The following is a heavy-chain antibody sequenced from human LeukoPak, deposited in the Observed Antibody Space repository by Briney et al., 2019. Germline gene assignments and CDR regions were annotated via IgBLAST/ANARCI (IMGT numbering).Heavy chain of an antibody. V-gene: IGHV4-59*01. CDR3: ARDNLHSYYMDV. CDR1: GGSISSYY. CDR2: IYYSGST. Sequence: SETLSLTCTVSGGSISSYYWSWIRQPPGKGLEWIGYIYYSGSTNYNPSLKSRVTISVDTSKNQFSLKLSSVTAADTAVYYCARDNLHSYYMDVWGKGATVTVSS. D-gene: IGHD4-11*01. J-gene: IGHJ6*03.